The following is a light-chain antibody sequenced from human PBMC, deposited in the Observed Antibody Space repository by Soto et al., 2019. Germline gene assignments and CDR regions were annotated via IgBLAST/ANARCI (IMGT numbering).Light chain of an antibody. Sequence: DIQMTQSPSSVSASLGDRVTITFRASQAIDSWLAWYQQKPGEAPKLLIFTGSLLHSGVPPRFSGSGSGTDFTLTISSLQPEDFATYYCQQTLSFPPTFGQGTKVDIK. V-gene: IGKV1-12*01. CDR2: TGS. CDR1: QAIDSW. J-gene: IGKJ1*01. CDR3: QQTLSFPPT.